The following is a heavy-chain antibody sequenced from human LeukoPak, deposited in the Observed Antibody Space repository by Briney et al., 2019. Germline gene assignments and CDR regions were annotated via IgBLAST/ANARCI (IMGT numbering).Heavy chain of an antibody. Sequence: GGSLRLSCAASGFTFSSYSMNWVRQAPGKGPEGVSYISSSSSTIYYADSVKGRFTISRDNAKNSLYLQMNSLRAEDTAVYYCARAPRDFASDYWGQGTLVTVSS. J-gene: IGHJ4*02. CDR1: GFTFSSYS. CDR3: ARAPRDFASDY. CDR2: ISSSSSTI. V-gene: IGHV3-48*01. D-gene: IGHD3-3*01.